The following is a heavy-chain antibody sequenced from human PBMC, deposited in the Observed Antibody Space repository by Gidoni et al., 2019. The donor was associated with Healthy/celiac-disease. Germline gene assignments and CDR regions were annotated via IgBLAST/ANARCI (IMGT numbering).Heavy chain of an antibody. CDR1: GYTLTSSG. D-gene: IGHD3-9*01. Sequence: QDQLVQSGAEVKKPGDSGKVACKASGYTLTSSGISWVRQAPGQGLEWMGWLSAYNCNTNYAQKLQGRVTMTTDTSTSTAYMELRSLRSDDTAVYYCARWTPNYDILTGYSRGDAFDIWGQGTMVTVSS. V-gene: IGHV1-18*04. CDR2: LSAYNCNT. CDR3: ARWTPNYDILTGYSRGDAFDI. J-gene: IGHJ3*02.